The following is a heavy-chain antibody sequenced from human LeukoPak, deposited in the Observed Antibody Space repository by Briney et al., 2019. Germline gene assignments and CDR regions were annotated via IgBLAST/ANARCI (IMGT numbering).Heavy chain of an antibody. Sequence: SGESLKISCAASGFTFSSYGMHWVRQAPGKGLEWVAVISYDGSNKYYADSVKGRFTISRDNSKNTLYLQMNSLRAEDTAVYYCAKGLYSSGWYRVNYYYYGMDVWGQGTTVTVSS. D-gene: IGHD6-13*01. CDR2: ISYDGSNK. V-gene: IGHV3-30*18. J-gene: IGHJ6*02. CDR1: GFTFSSYG. CDR3: AKGLYSSGWYRVNYYYYGMDV.